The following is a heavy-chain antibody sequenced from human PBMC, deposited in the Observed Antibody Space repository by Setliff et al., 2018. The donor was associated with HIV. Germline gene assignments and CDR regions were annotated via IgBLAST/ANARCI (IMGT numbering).Heavy chain of an antibody. D-gene: IGHD6-13*01. V-gene: IGHV4-4*07. CDR2: IYTGGRT. J-gene: IGHJ6*03. Sequence: PSETLSLTCTVSDDSISGNYWSWIRQSAGKGLEWVGRIYTGGRTNYNPSLKGRVTMSVDTSKNQFSLKLSSVTAADTAVYFCARLIAAAGANHYYYYMDVWGKGTTVTVSS. CDR3: ARLIAAAGANHYYYYMDV. CDR1: DDSISGNY.